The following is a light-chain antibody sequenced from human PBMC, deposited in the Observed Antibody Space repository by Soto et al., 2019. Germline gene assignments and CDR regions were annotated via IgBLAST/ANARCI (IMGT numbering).Light chain of an antibody. Sequence: EIVMTQSPATLSVSPGERATLSCRASQSVSTYSAWYQQKPGQAPRLLIYGASTRATGIPARFSGSGSGTEFTLTISSLQSEDFAVYYCQQRSNWPITFGQGTRLEIK. CDR2: GAS. CDR1: QSVSTY. V-gene: IGKV3-15*01. CDR3: QQRSNWPIT. J-gene: IGKJ5*01.